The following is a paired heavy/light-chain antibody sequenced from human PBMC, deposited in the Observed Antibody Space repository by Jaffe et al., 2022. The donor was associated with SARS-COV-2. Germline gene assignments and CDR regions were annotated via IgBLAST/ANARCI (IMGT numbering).Light chain of an antibody. Sequence: DIQMTQSPSSLSASVGDRVTITCQASQDITNYLNWYQQKPGKAPKLLIYGASSLETGVPSRFSGSGSGTAFTFTISSLQPEDIGTYYCLHYANFPLTFGGGTRVDIK. CDR1: QDITNY. CDR2: GAS. J-gene: IGKJ4*01. CDR3: LHYANFPLT. V-gene: IGKV1-33*01.
Heavy chain of an antibody. D-gene: IGHD5-12*01. CDR2: SHPIPGRT. Sequence: QVQLVQSGAEVKEPGASVRLSCKASGYTFTRHYIHWVRQAPGQGHEWMAMSHPIPGRTTYAQRLQGRVTMTRDTSTSTVYMELRSLTSEDTAVYYCARDRGERDGYNYGEKHGFDYWGQGVLVTVSP. CDR3: ARDRGERDGYNYGEKHGFDY. V-gene: IGHV1-46*04. J-gene: IGHJ4*02. CDR1: GYTFTRHY.